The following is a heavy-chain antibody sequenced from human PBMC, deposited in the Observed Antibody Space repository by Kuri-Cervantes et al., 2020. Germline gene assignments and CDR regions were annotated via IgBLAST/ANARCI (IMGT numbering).Heavy chain of an antibody. J-gene: IGHJ6*03. V-gene: IGHV3-23*01. CDR2: IGGSGGST. Sequence: GGSLRLSCEASGFAFSNYAMTWVRQAPGKGLEWVSSIGGSGGSTYYADSVKGRFTISRDNSKNTLYLQMNSLRAEDTAVYYCAKEAIPVNYYYFYMDVWGKGTTVTVSS. D-gene: IGHD4-11*01. CDR3: AKEAIPVNYYYFYMDV. CDR1: GFAFSNYA.